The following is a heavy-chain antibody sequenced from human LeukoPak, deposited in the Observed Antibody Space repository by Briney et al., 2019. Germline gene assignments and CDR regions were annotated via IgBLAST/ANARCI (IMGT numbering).Heavy chain of an antibody. Sequence: GGSLRLSCAASGFTFSSSDMHWVRQSTGKGLEWVSAIGTIGDTYYPGSVKGRFTISRDNSKNTLYLQMNSLSAEDTAVYYCARDKIDGDSFFVYWGQGTLVTVSS. J-gene: IGHJ4*02. CDR2: IGTIGDT. CDR3: ARDKIDGDSFFVY. V-gene: IGHV3-13*01. CDR1: GFTFSSSD. D-gene: IGHD4-17*01.